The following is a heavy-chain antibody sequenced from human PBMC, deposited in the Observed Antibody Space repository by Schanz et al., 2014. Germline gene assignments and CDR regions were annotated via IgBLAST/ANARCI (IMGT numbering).Heavy chain of an antibody. CDR1: GFTFSSHW. J-gene: IGHJ5*02. D-gene: IGHD1-1*01. CDR2: INSVGSNT. CDR3: ARGRVLES. V-gene: IGHV3-74*02. Sequence: EMQLVESGGGLVKPGGSLRLSCVASGFTFSSHWMHWVRQDPGKGLVWVARINSVGSNTDYADSVTGRFTISRDNAKNTLYLQMNTLRAEDTAVYYCARGRVLESWGQGTLVTVSS.